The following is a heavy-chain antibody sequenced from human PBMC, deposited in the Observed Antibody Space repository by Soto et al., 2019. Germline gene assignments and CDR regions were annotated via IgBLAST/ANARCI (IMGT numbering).Heavy chain of an antibody. CDR1: GFTFSSYS. CDR3: ARAMVWGVTTPWYYYGMDV. D-gene: IGHD3-10*01. CDR2: ISSSSSYI. J-gene: IGHJ6*02. Sequence: GGSLRLSCAASGFTFSSYSMNWVRQAPGKGLEWVSSISSSSSYIYYADSVKGRFTISRDNAKNSLYLQMNSLRAEDTAVYYCARAMVWGVTTPWYYYGMDVWGQGTTVTVSS. V-gene: IGHV3-21*01.